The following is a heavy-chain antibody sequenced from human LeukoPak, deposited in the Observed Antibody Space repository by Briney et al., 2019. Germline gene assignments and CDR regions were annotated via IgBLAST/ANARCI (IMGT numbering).Heavy chain of an antibody. CDR3: ARGRLATVPFDY. J-gene: IGHJ4*02. CDR2: ISTYNTNT. Sequence: ASVKVSCKASGYTFTNYVITWVRQAPGQGLEWMGWISTYNTNTDYARKLQGRVTMTTDTSTSTAYMGLRSLTSDDTAVYYCARGRLATVPFDYWGQGTLVTVSS. D-gene: IGHD4-17*01. CDR1: GYTFTNYV. V-gene: IGHV1-18*01.